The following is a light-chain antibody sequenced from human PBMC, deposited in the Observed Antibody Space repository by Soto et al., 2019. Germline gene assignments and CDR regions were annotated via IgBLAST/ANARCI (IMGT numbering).Light chain of an antibody. Sequence: EIVMTPCPATLFVSQEERATRPCRSSQSLNSNWAWYQQKPGKAPRLMIYDTSSTDTGMPARFSGSRSGREFTLTLSSLQSADAAVHYCHQYNNWTPWTFGQGTKV. CDR1: QSLNSN. J-gene: IGKJ1*01. CDR2: DTS. V-gene: IGKV3-15*01. CDR3: HQYNNWTPWT.